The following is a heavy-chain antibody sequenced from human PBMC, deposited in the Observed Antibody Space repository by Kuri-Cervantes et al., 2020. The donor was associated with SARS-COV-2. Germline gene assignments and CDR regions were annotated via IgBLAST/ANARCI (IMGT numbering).Heavy chain of an antibody. J-gene: IGHJ6*02. D-gene: IGHD2-8*01. CDR1: GGSISSSSYY. Sequence: ESLKISCTVSGGSISSSSYYWGWIRQPPGKGLEWIGSIYYSGSTYYNPSLKSRVTISVDTSKNQFSLKLSSVTAADTAVYYCATVLMVYAIGGMDVWGQGTTVTVSS. CDR2: IYYSGST. CDR3: ATVLMVYAIGGMDV. V-gene: IGHV4-39*01.